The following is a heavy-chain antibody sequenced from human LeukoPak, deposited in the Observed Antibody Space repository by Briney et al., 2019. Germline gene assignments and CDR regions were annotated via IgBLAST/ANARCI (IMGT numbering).Heavy chain of an antibody. J-gene: IGHJ4*02. CDR1: GYTFSSFA. V-gene: IGHV1-3*04. CDR2: INTGNGNT. Sequence: ASVKVSCKASGYTFSSFAIHWVRQAPGQRLEWMGWINTGNGNTRYSQKFQGRFTITRDTSASTAYMELSSLRSEDTAVYYCAMTIWSGSYWGQGTLVTVSS. D-gene: IGHD3-3*01. CDR3: AMTIWSGSY.